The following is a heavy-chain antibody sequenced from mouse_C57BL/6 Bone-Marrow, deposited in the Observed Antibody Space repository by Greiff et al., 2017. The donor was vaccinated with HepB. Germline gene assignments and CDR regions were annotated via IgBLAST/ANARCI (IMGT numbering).Heavy chain of an antibody. J-gene: IGHJ3*01. CDR2: INPSSGYT. V-gene: IGHV1-7*01. Sequence: QVQLKQSGAELAKPGASVKLSCKASGYTFTSYWMHWVKQRPGQGLEWIGYINPSSGYTKYNQKFQDKATLTADKSSSTAYMQLSSLTYEDSAVYYCAREGTTVVARNWFAYWGQGTLVTVSA. D-gene: IGHD1-1*01. CDR1: GYTFTSYW. CDR3: AREGTTVVARNWFAY.